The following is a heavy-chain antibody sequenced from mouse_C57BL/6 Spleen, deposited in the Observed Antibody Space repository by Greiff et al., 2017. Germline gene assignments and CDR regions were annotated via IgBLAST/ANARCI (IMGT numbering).Heavy chain of an antibody. CDR2: ISYDGSN. CDR1: GYSITSGYY. CDR3: ARRSNALYFDV. D-gene: IGHD2-5*01. Sequence: ESGPGLVKPSQSLSLTCSVTGYSITSGYYWNWIRQFPGNKLEWMGYISYDGSNNYDPSLKNRISITRDTSKNQFFLKLNSVTTEDTATYYCARRSNALYFDVWGTGTTVTVSS. J-gene: IGHJ1*03. V-gene: IGHV3-6*01.